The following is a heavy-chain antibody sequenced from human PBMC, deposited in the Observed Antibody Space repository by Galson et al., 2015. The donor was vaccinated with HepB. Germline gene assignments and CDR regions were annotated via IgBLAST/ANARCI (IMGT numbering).Heavy chain of an antibody. Sequence: KVSCKASGGTFSSYAIGWVRQMPGKGLEWMGIIYPGDSDTRYSPSFQGQVTISADKSISTAYLQWSSLKASDTAMYYCARHGTGYSSSWYLDDYWGQGTLVTVSS. V-gene: IGHV5-51*01. J-gene: IGHJ4*02. CDR3: ARHGTGYSSSWYLDDY. CDR2: IYPGDSDT. CDR1: GGTFSSYA. D-gene: IGHD6-13*01.